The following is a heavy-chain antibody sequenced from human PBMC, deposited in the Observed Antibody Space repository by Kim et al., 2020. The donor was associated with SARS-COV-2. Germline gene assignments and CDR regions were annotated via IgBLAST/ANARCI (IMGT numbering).Heavy chain of an antibody. J-gene: IGHJ4*02. Sequence: SETLSLTCSVSGGSIRSGGKFWTWIRQHPAKGLEWFGYISYSGNSHSSPALRSRVSISLQTSENQFSLELTSVTAAGTAVYYCTRGQPLDYWGQG. CDR3: TRGQPLDY. D-gene: IGHD2-2*01. CDR2: ISYSGNS. CDR1: GGSIRSGGKF. V-gene: IGHV4-31*03.